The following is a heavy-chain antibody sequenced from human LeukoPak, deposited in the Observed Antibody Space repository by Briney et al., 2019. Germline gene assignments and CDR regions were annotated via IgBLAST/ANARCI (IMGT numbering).Heavy chain of an antibody. Sequence: GGSLRLSCAASGFTFSTYAMSWVRQAAGKGLEWVSAISGSGGSTYYADSVKGRFTISRDNSKNTLYLQMNSLRAEDTAVYYCAKEGGYCSSTNCHAFDYWGQGTLVTVSS. CDR1: GFTFSTYA. CDR3: AKEGGYCSSTNCHAFDY. V-gene: IGHV3-23*01. D-gene: IGHD2-2*01. CDR2: ISGSGGST. J-gene: IGHJ4*02.